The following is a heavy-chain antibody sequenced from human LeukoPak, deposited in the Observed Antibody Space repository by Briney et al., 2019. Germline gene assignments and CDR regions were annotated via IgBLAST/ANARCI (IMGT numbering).Heavy chain of an antibody. J-gene: IGHJ2*01. CDR3: AKGIRVAAARWYFDL. D-gene: IGHD6-13*01. V-gene: IGHV3-21*04. CDR2: ISSSSSYI. CDR1: GFTFSSYS. Sequence: PGGSLRLSCAASGFTFSSYSMNWVRQAPGKGLEWVSSISSSSSYIYYADSVKGRFTISRDNSKNTLYLQMNSLRAEDTAVYYCAKGIRVAAARWYFDLWGRGTLVTVSS.